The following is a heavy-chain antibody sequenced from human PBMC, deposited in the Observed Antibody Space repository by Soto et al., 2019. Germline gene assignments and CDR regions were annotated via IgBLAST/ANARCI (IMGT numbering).Heavy chain of an antibody. CDR3: AKDSFYRGDYFYFFTLDV. Sequence: PGGSLRLSCEVSGFNFEDYGIHWVRQRPGKGLEWVSGINWNSRSVAYADSVKGRFTISRDNAKNSLYLQMNSLGVEDTAFYYCAKDSFYRGDYFYFFTLDVWGQGTTVTV. J-gene: IGHJ6*02. CDR1: GFNFEDYG. CDR2: INWNSRSV. D-gene: IGHD4-17*01. V-gene: IGHV3-9*01.